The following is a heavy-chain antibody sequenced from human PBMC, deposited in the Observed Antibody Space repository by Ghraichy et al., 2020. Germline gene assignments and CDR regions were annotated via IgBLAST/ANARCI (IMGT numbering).Heavy chain of an antibody. CDR1: GFTFSSYA. V-gene: IGHV3-23*01. D-gene: IGHD3-10*01. Sequence: GESLNISCAASGFTFSSYAMSWVRQAPGKGLEWVSAISGSGGSTFHADSVKGRFTISRDNSKNTLYLQMNSLRADDTAVYYCTKSKSHYYGSGSYRDYWGQGALVTVSS. CDR2: ISGSGGST. J-gene: IGHJ4*02. CDR3: TKSKSHYYGSGSYRDY.